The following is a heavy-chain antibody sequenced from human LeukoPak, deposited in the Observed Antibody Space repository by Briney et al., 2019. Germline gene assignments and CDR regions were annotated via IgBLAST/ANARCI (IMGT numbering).Heavy chain of an antibody. D-gene: IGHD6-6*01. Sequence: GGSLRLSCAASGFTFSTYWMSWVRQAPGKGLEGVANIKQDGSAEVYMDSVKGRFTISRDNAKNSLFLQMNTLRAEDTAVYYCARDPYSSTWSYGMDVWGQGTTVTVSS. CDR3: ARDPYSSTWSYGMDV. CDR2: IKQDGSAE. CDR1: GFTFSTYW. J-gene: IGHJ6*02. V-gene: IGHV3-7*05.